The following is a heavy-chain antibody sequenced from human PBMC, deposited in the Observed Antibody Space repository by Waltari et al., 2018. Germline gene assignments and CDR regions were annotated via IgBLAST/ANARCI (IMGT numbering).Heavy chain of an antibody. CDR1: GGSFSGYY. J-gene: IGHJ5*02. D-gene: IGHD2-2*01. CDR3: ATGPRTVFDP. CDR2: INHSGST. V-gene: IGHV4-34*01. Sequence: QVQLQQWGAGLLKPSETLSLTCAVYGGSFSGYYWSWIRQPPGKGLEWIGEINHSGSTNYNPSLKSRVTISVDTSKNQFSLKLSSVTAADTAVYYCATGPRTVFDPWGQGTLVTVSS.